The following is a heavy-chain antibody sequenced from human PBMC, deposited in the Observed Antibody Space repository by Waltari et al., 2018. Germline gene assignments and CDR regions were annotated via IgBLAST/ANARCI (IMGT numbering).Heavy chain of an antibody. V-gene: IGHV4-39*01. CDR1: GGSISSSSYY. Sequence: QLQLQESGPGLVKPSETLSLTCTVSGGSISSSSYYCGWIRQPPGKGLQRIGSIYYSGKTYYNPSLKGRVTISVDTSKNQFSLKLSSVTAADTAGYYCARPGYDSEEGAFGIWGQGTMVTVSS. J-gene: IGHJ3*02. CDR3: ARPGYDSEEGAFGI. CDR2: IYYSGKT. D-gene: IGHD3-22*01.